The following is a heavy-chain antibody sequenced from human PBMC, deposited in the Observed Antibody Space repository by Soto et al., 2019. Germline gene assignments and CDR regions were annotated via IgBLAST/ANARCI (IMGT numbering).Heavy chain of an antibody. CDR3: ARQRQWLATGGY. J-gene: IGHJ4*02. D-gene: IGHD6-19*01. Sequence: QLQLQESGPGLVKPSETLSLTCAVSGGSISSTTYYWGWIRQPPGKGLEWIGSIYFSGNTYYNPSLKSRVTISVDTSKNQFSLKVRSVTAADTAVYYCARQRQWLATGGYWGQGTLVTVSS. V-gene: IGHV4-39*01. CDR1: GGSISSTTYY. CDR2: IYFSGNT.